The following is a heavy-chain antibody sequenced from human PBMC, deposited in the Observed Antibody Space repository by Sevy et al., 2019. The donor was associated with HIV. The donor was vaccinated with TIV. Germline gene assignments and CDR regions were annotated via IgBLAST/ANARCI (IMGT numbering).Heavy chain of an antibody. CDR2: IYHSGST. J-gene: IGHJ4*02. CDR1: GGSISSGGYS. Sequence: SETLSLTCAVSGGSISSGGYSWSWIRQPPGKGLGWIGYIYHSGSTYYNPSLKRRVTISVDRSKNQFSLRLSSVTAADTAVYYCARGDPSNAFDYWGQGTLVTVSS. CDR3: ARGDPSNAFDY. D-gene: IGHD2-8*01. V-gene: IGHV4-30-2*01.